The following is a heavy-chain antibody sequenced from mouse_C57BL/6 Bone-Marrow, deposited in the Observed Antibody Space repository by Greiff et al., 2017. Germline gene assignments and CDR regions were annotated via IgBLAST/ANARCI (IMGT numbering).Heavy chain of an antibody. CDR2: IYPGSGNT. CDR1: GYTFTSYW. CDR3: ARGDYGSSYWYFDV. D-gene: IGHD1-1*01. Sequence: QVQLQQPGAELVKTGASVKMSCKASGYTFTSYWITWVKQRPGQGLEWIARIYPGSGNTYYNEKFKGKATLTAEKSSSTAYMQLSSLTSEDSAVYFCARGDYGSSYWYFDVWGTGTTVTVSS. V-gene: IGHV1-76*01. J-gene: IGHJ1*03.